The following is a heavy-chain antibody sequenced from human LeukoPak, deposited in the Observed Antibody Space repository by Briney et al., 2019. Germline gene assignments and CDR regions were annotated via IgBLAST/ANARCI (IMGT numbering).Heavy chain of an antibody. CDR2: IYYSGST. CDR1: GGSISSSSYY. J-gene: IGHJ4*02. CDR3: ATLALGGYDILTGSPTFDY. D-gene: IGHD3-9*01. Sequence: PSETLSLTCTVSGGSISSSSYYWGWIRQPPGKGLEWIGSIYYSGSTYYNPSLKSRVTISVDTSKNQFSLKLSSVTAADTAVYYCATLALGGYDILTGSPTFDYWGQGTLVTVSS. V-gene: IGHV4-39*01.